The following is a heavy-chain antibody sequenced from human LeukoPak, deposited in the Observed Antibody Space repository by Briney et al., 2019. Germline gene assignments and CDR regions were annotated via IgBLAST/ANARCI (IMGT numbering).Heavy chain of an antibody. Sequence: ASVKVSCKASGYNFISYYMHWVRQAPGQGLEWMGIINPSGGSTSYAQKFQDRVTMTRDTSTSTVYMELSSLKSEDTAVYYCAREDVVLVAAVRYDYYGMDVWGQGTTVTASS. CDR2: INPSGGST. CDR1: GYNFISYY. CDR3: AREDVVLVAAVRYDYYGMDV. D-gene: IGHD2-21*02. J-gene: IGHJ6*02. V-gene: IGHV1-46*01.